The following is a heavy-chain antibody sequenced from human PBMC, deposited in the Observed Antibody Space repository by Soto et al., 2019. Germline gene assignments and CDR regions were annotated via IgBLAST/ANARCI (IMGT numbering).Heavy chain of an antibody. CDR2: IYYDGST. J-gene: IGHJ4*02. V-gene: IGHV4-39*01. D-gene: IGHD5-12*01. CDR1: GASISSGTFY. Sequence: SDTLSLTCTVSGASISSGTFYWGWIRQPPGKGLESIANIYYDGSTYYNPSLKSRVTISLDTSKNQFSLKLSSVTAADTAVYSCARPHIVPRLLMSPYDYGGEEPLVTVP. CDR3: ARPHIVPRLLMSPYDY.